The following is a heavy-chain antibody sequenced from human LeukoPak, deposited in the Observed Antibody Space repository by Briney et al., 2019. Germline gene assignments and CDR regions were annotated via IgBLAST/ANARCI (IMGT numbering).Heavy chain of an antibody. J-gene: IGHJ4*02. Sequence: GGSLRLSCAASGFTFSSYSMNWVRQAPGKGLEWVSSISSSSSYIYYADSVKGRFTISRDNAKNSLYLQMSSLRAEDTAVYYCARAEGKLFDYWGRGTLVTVSS. D-gene: IGHD1-1*01. CDR2: ISSSSSYI. CDR3: ARAEGKLFDY. V-gene: IGHV3-21*01. CDR1: GFTFSSYS.